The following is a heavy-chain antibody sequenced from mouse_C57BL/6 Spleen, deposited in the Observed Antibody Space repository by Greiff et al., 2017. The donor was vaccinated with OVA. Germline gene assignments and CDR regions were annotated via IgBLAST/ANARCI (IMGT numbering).Heavy chain of an antibody. CDR2: IYPRSGNT. D-gene: IGHD1-1*02. CDR1: GYTFTSYG. V-gene: IGHV1-81*01. J-gene: IGHJ1*03. Sequence: QVQLQQSGAELARPGASVKLSCKASGYTFTSYGISWVKQRTGQGLEWIGEIYPRSGNTYYNEKFKGKATLTADKSSSTAYMELRSLTSEDSAVYFCARKVAGGGWYFDVWGTGTTVTVSS. CDR3: ARKVAGGGWYFDV.